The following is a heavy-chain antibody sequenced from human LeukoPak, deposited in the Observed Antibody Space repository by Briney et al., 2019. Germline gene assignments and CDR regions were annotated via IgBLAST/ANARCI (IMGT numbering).Heavy chain of an antibody. V-gene: IGHV3-21*01. CDR2: ITGSTLSI. J-gene: IGHJ4*02. CDR3: ARESEYDFWTGSYFDY. CDR1: GFTFSSYS. Sequence: GGSLRLSCAASGFTFSSYSMNWVRQAPGKGLEWVSSITGSTLSIYYADSVKGRFTISRDNAKTSLYLQMNSLRAEDTAIYYCARESEYDFWTGSYFDYWGQGTLVTVSS. D-gene: IGHD3-3*01.